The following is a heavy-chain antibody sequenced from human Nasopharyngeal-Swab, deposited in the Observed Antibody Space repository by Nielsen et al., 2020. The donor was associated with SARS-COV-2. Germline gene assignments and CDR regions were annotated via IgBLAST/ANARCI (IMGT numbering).Heavy chain of an antibody. CDR3: ARLRSSSWYDPGDFQH. CDR1: GYSFTSYW. D-gene: IGHD6-13*01. J-gene: IGHJ1*01. V-gene: IGHV5-51*01. CDR2: ICPGDSDT. Sequence: GESLKISCKGSGYSFTSYWIGWVRQMPGKGLEWMGIICPGDSDTRYSPSFQGQVTISADKSISTAYLQWSSLKASDTAMYYCARLRSSSWYDPGDFQHWGQGTLVTSPQ.